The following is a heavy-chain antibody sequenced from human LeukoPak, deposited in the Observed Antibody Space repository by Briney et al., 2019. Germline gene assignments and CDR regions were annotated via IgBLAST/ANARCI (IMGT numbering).Heavy chain of an antibody. CDR1: GYSLNAYY. V-gene: IGHV1-69*13. Sequence: ASVKVSCKASGYSLNAYYMHWVRQAPGQGLEWMGGIIPIFATTNYAQKFQGRVTITADESTSTAYMELSGLRSDDTALYYCARGYCSGGRCYILDYWGQGTLVTVSS. J-gene: IGHJ4*02. D-gene: IGHD2-15*01. CDR2: IIPIFATT. CDR3: ARGYCSGGRCYILDY.